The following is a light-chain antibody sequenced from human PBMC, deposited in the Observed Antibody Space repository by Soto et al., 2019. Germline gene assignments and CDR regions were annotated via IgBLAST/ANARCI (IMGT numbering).Light chain of an antibody. CDR2: SAS. CDR1: HNISSSH. CDR3: HQFGSSPQT. V-gene: IGKV3-20*01. Sequence: EIVLTQSPGTLPLSPGEIDTLSCRASHNISSSHLAGYQQKPGQAPRLLIYSASGRSTGIPDRFSGSGSGTYFSLSITGLEHEDLAVYYCHQFGSSPQTFGHGTKVEV. J-gene: IGKJ1*01.